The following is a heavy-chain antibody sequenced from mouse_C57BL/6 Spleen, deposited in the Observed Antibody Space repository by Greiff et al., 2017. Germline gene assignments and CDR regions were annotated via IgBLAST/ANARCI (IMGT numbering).Heavy chain of an antibody. CDR1: GFTFSDYY. CDR2: INYDGSST. V-gene: IGHV5-16*01. Sequence: DVMLVESEGGLVQPGSSMKLSCTASGFTFSDYYMAWVRQVPEKGLEWVANINYDGSSTYYLDSLKSRFIISRDNAKNILYLQMRSLKAEDTATYYWARVGLLLEFAYWGQGTLVTVSA. J-gene: IGHJ3*01. CDR3: ARVGLLLEFAY. D-gene: IGHD2-3*01.